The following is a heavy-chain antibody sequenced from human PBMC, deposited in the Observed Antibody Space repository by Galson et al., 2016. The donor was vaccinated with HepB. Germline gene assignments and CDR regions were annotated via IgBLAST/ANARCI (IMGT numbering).Heavy chain of an antibody. CDR3: GRLKDEWPIGVFDF. J-gene: IGHJ4*02. D-gene: IGHD3-10*01. CDR1: GYIFTDYW. V-gene: IGHV5-51*01. Sequence: QSGAEVKKTGESLKISCKGSGYIFTDYWIGWVRQMPGKGLEWMGIVFPDDSDTRYSPSFQGQVTMSADKSINTAYLQWSSLKAADTAMYYCGRLKDEWPIGVFDFWGQGTLVTGSS. CDR2: VFPDDSDT.